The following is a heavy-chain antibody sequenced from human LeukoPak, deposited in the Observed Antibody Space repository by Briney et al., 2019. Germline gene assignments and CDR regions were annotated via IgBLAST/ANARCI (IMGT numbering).Heavy chain of an antibody. Sequence: PGGSLRLPCAASGFTVSSNYMSWVRQAPGKGLEWVSSISSSNSYIYYADSVKGRFTISRDNAKNSLYLQMNSLRAEDTAVYYCARTAGMRSSGYDTHWGQGTLVTVSS. CDR3: ARTAGMRSSGYDTH. V-gene: IGHV3-21*01. J-gene: IGHJ4*02. CDR1: GFTVSSNY. CDR2: ISSSNSYI. D-gene: IGHD3-3*01.